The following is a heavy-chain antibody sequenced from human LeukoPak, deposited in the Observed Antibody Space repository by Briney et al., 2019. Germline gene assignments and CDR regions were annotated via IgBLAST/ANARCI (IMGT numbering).Heavy chain of an antibody. V-gene: IGHV3-15*01. CDR2: IKSKTDGGTT. Sequence: GGSLRLSCAASGFTFNDAWMNWVRQAPGKGLEWVGRIKSKTDGGTTDYAAPVKGRFTISRDDSKNTLYLQMNSLKTEDTAVYYCTTEDYYGSGRKPSNWGQGTMVTVSS. J-gene: IGHJ3*01. D-gene: IGHD3-10*01. CDR1: GFTFNDAW. CDR3: TTEDYYGSGRKPSN.